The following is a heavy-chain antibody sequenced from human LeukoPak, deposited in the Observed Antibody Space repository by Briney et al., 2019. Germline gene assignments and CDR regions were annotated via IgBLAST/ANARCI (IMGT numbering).Heavy chain of an antibody. Sequence: SVKVSCKASGGTFSSYAISWVRQAPGQGLEWMGGIIPIFGTANYAQKFQGRVTIIADKSTSTAYMELSSLRSEDTAVYYCAEGYYYGSGSSLDYWGQGTLVTVSS. CDR2: IIPIFGTA. CDR3: AEGYYYGSGSSLDY. J-gene: IGHJ4*02. V-gene: IGHV1-69*06. CDR1: GGTFSSYA. D-gene: IGHD3-10*01.